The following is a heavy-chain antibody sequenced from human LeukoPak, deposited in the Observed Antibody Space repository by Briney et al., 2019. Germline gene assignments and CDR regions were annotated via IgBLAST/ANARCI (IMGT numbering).Heavy chain of an antibody. CDR1: GASISGSGYN. J-gene: IGHJ4*02. CDR2: IYSSGST. CDR3: AKSGGYGLIDY. D-gene: IGHD1-26*01. V-gene: IGHV4-39*01. Sequence: SETLSLSCTVSGASISGSGYNWGWIRQLPGKGLEWIGSIYSSGSTYYNASLQSRVTISIETSKNQISLRLNSVTAADTAMYYCAKSGGYGLIDYWGQGTLVTVSS.